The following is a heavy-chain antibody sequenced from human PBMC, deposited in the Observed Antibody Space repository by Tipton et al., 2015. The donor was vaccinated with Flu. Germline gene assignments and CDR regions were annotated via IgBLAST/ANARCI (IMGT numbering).Heavy chain of an antibody. CDR2: IYHSGST. CDR3: ARKVVRQWLAGFDY. J-gene: IGHJ4*02. Sequence: TLSLTCAVSGGSISSGGYSWSWIRQPPGKGLEWIGYIYHSGSTYYNPSLKSRVTISVDRSKNQFSLKLSSVTAADTAVYYCARKVVRQWLAGFDYWGQGTLVTVSS. V-gene: IGHV4-30-2*01. D-gene: IGHD6-19*01. CDR1: GGSISSGGYS.